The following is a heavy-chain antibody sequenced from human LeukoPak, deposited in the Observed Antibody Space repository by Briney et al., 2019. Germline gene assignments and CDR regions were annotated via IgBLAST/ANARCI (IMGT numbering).Heavy chain of an antibody. Sequence: GGSLRLSCAASGFTVSNIYMTWVRQAPGKGLEWVSVIYSVGTTYYADSVKGRFTISRDNSKNTLYLQMNSLRAEDTAVYYCARDASGHDLPFDYWGQGTLVTVSS. CDR2: IYSVGTT. V-gene: IGHV3-66*01. D-gene: IGHD6-25*01. CDR1: GFTVSNIY. CDR3: ARDASGHDLPFDY. J-gene: IGHJ4*02.